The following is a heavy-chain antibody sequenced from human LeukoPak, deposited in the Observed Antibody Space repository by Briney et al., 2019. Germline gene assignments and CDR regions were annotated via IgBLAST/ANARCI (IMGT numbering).Heavy chain of an antibody. CDR1: GFTFSSYA. Sequence: GGSLRLSCAASGFTFSSYAMGWVRQAPGKGPEWVSAISGSGGSTYYADSVKGRFTISRDNSKNTLYLQMNSLRAEDTAVYYCAKDPGGGSPWYFDYWGQGTLVTVSS. CDR3: AKDPGGGSPWYFDY. D-gene: IGHD1-26*01. V-gene: IGHV3-23*01. CDR2: ISGSGGST. J-gene: IGHJ4*02.